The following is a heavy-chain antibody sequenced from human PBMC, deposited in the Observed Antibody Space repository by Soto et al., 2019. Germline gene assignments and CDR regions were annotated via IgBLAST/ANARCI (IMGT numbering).Heavy chain of an antibody. J-gene: IGHJ6*02. CDR2: IDPSDSYT. D-gene: IGHD2-2*01. V-gene: IGHV5-10-1*01. CDR1: GYSFTSYW. CDR3: AAPKQLSMGYYYGMDV. Sequence: EVQLVQSGAEVKKPGESLRISCKGSGYSFTSYWISWVRQMPGKGLEWMGRIDPSDSYTNYSPSFQGHVTISADKSISTAYLQWSSLKASDTDMYYCAAPKQLSMGYYYGMDVWGQGTTVTVSS.